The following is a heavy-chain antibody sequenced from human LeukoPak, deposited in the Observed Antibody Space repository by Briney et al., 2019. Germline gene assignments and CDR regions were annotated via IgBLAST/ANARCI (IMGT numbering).Heavy chain of an antibody. CDR1: GGTFISYA. CDR3: ARDPLYCSGGSCWGHYYYMDV. J-gene: IGHJ6*03. CDR2: IIPIFGTA. Sequence: SVKVSCKASGGTFISYAISWVRQAPGQGLEWMGGIIPIFGTANYAQKFQGRVTITTDESTSTAYMELSSLRSEDTAVYYCARDPLYCSGGSCWGHYYYMDVWGKGTTVTVSS. V-gene: IGHV1-69*05. D-gene: IGHD2-15*01.